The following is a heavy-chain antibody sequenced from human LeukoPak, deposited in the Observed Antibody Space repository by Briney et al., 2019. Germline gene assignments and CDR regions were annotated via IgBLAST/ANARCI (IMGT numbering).Heavy chain of an antibody. V-gene: IGHV3-30*18. Sequence: PGGSLRLSCAASGFTFTTFGIHWVRQAPGKWLEGVAAISPRGDIEYYTDSVKGRFTISRDNSKNMIYLQMNSLRGEDSAVYYCAKINNNDDYWGQGNLVTVSS. J-gene: IGHJ4*02. D-gene: IGHD1/OR15-1a*01. CDR2: ISPRGDIE. CDR3: AKINNNDDY. CDR1: GFTFTTFG.